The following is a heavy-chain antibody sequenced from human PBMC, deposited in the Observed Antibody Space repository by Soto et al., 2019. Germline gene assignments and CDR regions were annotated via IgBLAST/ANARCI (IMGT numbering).Heavy chain of an antibody. Sequence: QITLKESGPTLVTPTQTLTLTCTFSGFSLSTSGVGVGWIRQPPGKALEWLALIYWNDDERHSPSLESRLTITKDTSKNQVVLTMTNMEPVDTATYYCAHSQTSIDCSSTSCLYYFDYWGQGTLVTVSS. CDR1: GFSLSTSGVG. CDR3: AHSQTSIDCSSTSCLYYFDY. V-gene: IGHV2-5*01. D-gene: IGHD2-2*01. J-gene: IGHJ4*02. CDR2: IYWNDDE.